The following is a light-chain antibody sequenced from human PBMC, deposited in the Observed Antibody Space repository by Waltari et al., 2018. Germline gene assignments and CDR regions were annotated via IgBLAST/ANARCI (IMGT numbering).Light chain of an antibody. CDR2: KAS. V-gene: IGKV1-5*03. CDR1: QRISSW. J-gene: IGKJ5*01. CDR3: QQYNSYSAIT. Sequence: DIQMTQSPSTLSASVGDRVTLTCRASQRISSWLAWYQQKPGKAPKLLIYKASSLESGVPSRFSGSGSGTEFTLTISSLQPDDFATYYCQQYNSYSAITFGQGTRLEIK.